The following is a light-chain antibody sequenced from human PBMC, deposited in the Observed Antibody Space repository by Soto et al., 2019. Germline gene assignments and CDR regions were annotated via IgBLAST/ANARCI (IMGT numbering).Light chain of an antibody. V-gene: IGLV2-23*02. Sequence: QSVLTQPASVSGSPGQSITISCTGTSSDVGSYNLVSWYQQHPGKAPKLMIYEVSKRPSGVSNRFSGSKSGNTASLTISGLQADYEADYYCCSYAGSSTHVFGTVTEVTVL. CDR2: EVS. J-gene: IGLJ1*01. CDR1: SSDVGSYNL. CDR3: CSYAGSSTHV.